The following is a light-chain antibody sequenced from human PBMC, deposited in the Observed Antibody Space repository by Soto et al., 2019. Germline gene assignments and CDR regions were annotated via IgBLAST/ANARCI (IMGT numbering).Light chain of an antibody. J-gene: IGLJ1*01. Sequence: QSALTQPASVSGSPGQSITISCTGTSSDIGAYNYVSWYQQHPGKAPKLLIYAVTNRPSGISNRFSGSRSGNTASLSISGLQAEDEADYYCSSFSSAIAFVFGTGTKLTVL. CDR2: AVT. CDR1: SSDIGAYNY. CDR3: SSFSSAIAFV. V-gene: IGLV2-14*01.